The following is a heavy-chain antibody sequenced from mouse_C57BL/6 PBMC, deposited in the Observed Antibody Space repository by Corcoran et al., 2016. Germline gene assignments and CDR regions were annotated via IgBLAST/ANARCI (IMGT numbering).Heavy chain of an antibody. Sequence: QVHLQQSGAELVKPGASVKITGKASRYAFSSYWKTWVKQRPGKGLEWIGQIYPGDGDTNYNGKFKGKATLTADKSSSTAYMQLSSLTSEDSAVYFCARGDYGYDEDYWGQGTTLTVSS. V-gene: IGHV1-80*01. CDR1: RYAFSSYW. D-gene: IGHD2-2*01. J-gene: IGHJ2*01. CDR2: IYPGDGDT. CDR3: ARGDYGYDEDY.